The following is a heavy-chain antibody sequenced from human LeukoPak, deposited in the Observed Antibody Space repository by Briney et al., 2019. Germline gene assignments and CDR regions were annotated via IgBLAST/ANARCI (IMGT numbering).Heavy chain of an antibody. CDR1: GFTFSNYA. CDR2: ISGSGDST. V-gene: IGHV3-23*01. CDR3: AREESYYFDY. Sequence: GGSLRLSCAASGFTFSNYAMRWVRQAPGKGLEWVSGISGSGDSTYYADSVKGRFTISRDNSKNTLYLQMNSLRAEDTAVYYCAREESYYFDYWGQGTLVTVSS. J-gene: IGHJ4*02.